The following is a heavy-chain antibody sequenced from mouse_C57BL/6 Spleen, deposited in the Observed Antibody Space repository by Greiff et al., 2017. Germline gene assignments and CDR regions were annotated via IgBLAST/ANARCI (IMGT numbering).Heavy chain of an antibody. CDR2: INPGSGGT. CDR1: GYAFTNYL. J-gene: IGHJ2*01. V-gene: IGHV1-54*01. D-gene: IGHD3-2*02. CDR3: ARCQGYFDY. Sequence: VQLQQSGAELVRPGASVKVSCKASGYAFTNYLIEWVKQRPGQGLEWIGVINPGSGGTTYNAKFKGKATLTADKSSSTAYMQLSSLTSEDSAVYICARCQGYFDYWGQGTTLTVSS.